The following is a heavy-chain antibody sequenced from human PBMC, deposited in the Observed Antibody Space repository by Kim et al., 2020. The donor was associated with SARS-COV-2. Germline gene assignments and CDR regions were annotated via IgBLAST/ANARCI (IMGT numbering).Heavy chain of an antibody. J-gene: IGHJ3*02. Sequence: GGSLRLSCAASGFTFNNYAMHWVRQAPGKGLEWVAVISYDGSNKNYADSVKGRFTISRDNSKNTVSLQMNSLRGEDTAVHYCARGSCSGGSCYFHDAFDIWGQGTMVTVSS. CDR1: GFTFNNYA. V-gene: IGHV3-30*04. CDR3: ARGSCSGGSCYFHDAFDI. D-gene: IGHD2-15*01. CDR2: ISYDGSNK.